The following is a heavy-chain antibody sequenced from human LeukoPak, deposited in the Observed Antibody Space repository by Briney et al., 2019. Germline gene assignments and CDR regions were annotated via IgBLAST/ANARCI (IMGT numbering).Heavy chain of an antibody. CDR2: ISFHGTDS. Sequence: PGGSLRLSCAASGFTFISYAIHWVRQAPGKGLEWVAVISFHGTDSFYADSVKGRFTISRDNAKNSLYLQMNSLRAEDTAVYYCAREEGGKLGIDYYFDYWGQGTLVTVSS. V-gene: IGHV3-30*04. D-gene: IGHD7-27*01. CDR3: AREEGGKLGIDYYFDY. J-gene: IGHJ4*02. CDR1: GFTFISYA.